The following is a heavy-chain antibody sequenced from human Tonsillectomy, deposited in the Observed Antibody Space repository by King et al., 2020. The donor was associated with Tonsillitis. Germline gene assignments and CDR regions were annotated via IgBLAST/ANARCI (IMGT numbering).Heavy chain of an antibody. J-gene: IGHJ4*02. CDR3: AGYRDCSSTSCYTGVDY. V-gene: IGHV3-33*01. CDR2: IWYDGSIK. Sequence: VQLVESGGGVVQPGRSLRLSCAASGFTFSSYGMHWVRQAPGKGLEGVAVIWYDGSIKYFADSVKVRFTISRDNSKNTLYLQMNSLRAEDTAVYYCAGYRDCSSTSCYTGVDYWGQGTLVTVSS. CDR1: GFTFSSYG. D-gene: IGHD2-2*02.